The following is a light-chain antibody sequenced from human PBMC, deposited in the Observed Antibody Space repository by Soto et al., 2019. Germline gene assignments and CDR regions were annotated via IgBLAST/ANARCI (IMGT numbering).Light chain of an antibody. CDR1: SSDVGAHNY. Sequence: QSALAQPASVSGSPGQSIAISCTGTSSDVGAHNYVSWYQQHPGKAPKLIVHEVSDRPSGVSDRFSGSKSGNTASLTISGLQAEDEADYYCSSYTGAYTLVFGTGTKVTVL. CDR2: EVS. J-gene: IGLJ1*01. V-gene: IGLV2-14*01. CDR3: SSYTGAYTLV.